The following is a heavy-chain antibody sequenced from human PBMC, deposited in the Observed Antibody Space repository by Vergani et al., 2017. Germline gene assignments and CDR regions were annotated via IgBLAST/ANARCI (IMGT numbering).Heavy chain of an antibody. V-gene: IGHV4-34*01. D-gene: IGHD1-14*01. Sequence: QVQLQQWGAGLLKPSETLSLTCAVYGGSFSGYYWSWIRQPPGKGLEWIGEINHSGSTNYNPSLKSRVTISVDTSKNQFSRKLSSVTAADTAVYYCARVHRPAHTDAFDIWGQGTMVTVSS. CDR3: ARVHRPAHTDAFDI. J-gene: IGHJ3*02. CDR1: GGSFSGYY. CDR2: INHSGST.